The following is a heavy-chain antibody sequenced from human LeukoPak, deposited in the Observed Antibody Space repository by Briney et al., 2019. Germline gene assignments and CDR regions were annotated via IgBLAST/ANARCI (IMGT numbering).Heavy chain of an antibody. CDR3: AREMGRGRYNWNYDSRDAFDI. CDR2: INHSGST. D-gene: IGHD1-7*01. Sequence: SETLSLTCAVYGGSFSGYYWSWIRQPPGKGLEWIGEINHSGSTNYNPSLKSRVTISVDTSKNQFSLKLSSVTAADRAVYYCAREMGRGRYNWNYDSRDAFDIWGQGTMVTASS. V-gene: IGHV4-34*01. J-gene: IGHJ3*02. CDR1: GGSFSGYY.